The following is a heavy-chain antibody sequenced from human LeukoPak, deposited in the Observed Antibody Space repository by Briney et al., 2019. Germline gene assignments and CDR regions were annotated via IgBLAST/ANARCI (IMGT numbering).Heavy chain of an antibody. CDR2: IRSKAYGGTT. D-gene: IGHD4-23*01. CDR1: GFTFGDYA. Sequence: PGGSLRLSCTASGFTFGDYAMSWVRQAPGKGLEWVAFIRSKAYGGTTEYAASVKGRFTISRDDSKSIAYLQMNSLKTEDTAVYYCTRVVTPYYYYYMDVWGKGTTVTVSS. CDR3: TRVVTPYYYYYMDV. V-gene: IGHV3-49*04. J-gene: IGHJ6*03.